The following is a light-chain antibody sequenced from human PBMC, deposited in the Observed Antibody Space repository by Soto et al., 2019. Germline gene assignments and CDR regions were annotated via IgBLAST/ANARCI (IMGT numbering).Light chain of an antibody. CDR1: QSVSSN. CDR3: QQYNNWPIT. CDR2: GAS. Sequence: ELAMTQSQATLSVSPGARATLSCRASQSVSSNLAWYQQKPGQAPRLLIYGASTRATGIPARFSGSGSGTEFTLTISSLQSEDFAVYYCQQYNNWPITFGQGTRLEI. V-gene: IGKV3-15*01. J-gene: IGKJ5*01.